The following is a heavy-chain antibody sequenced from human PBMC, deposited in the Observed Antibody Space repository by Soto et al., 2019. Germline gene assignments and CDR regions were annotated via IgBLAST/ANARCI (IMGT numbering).Heavy chain of an antibody. CDR2: ISGSGGST. CDR3: AKGYYYGSGSYYNPFDY. CDR1: GFTFSSYA. Sequence: GGSLRLSCAASGFTFSSYAMSWVRQAPGKGLEWVSAISGSGGSTYYADSVKGRFTISRDNSKNTLYLQMNSLRAEDTAVYYWAKGYYYGSGSYYNPFDYWGQGTLVTVSS. D-gene: IGHD3-10*01. J-gene: IGHJ4*02. V-gene: IGHV3-23*01.